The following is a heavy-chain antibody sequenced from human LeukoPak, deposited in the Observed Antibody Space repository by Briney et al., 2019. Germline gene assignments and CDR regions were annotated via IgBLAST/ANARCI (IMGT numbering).Heavy chain of an antibody. D-gene: IGHD6-19*01. CDR1: GGSISSYY. V-gene: IGHV4-59*01. J-gene: IGHJ4*02. CDR3: ARELKVYSSGWYPRGFDY. Sequence: PSETLSLTCTVSGGSISSYYWSWIRQPPGKGLEWIGYIYYSGSTNYNPSLKSRVTISVDTSKNQFSLKLSSVTAADTAVYYCARELKVYSSGWYPRGFDYWGQGTLVTVSS. CDR2: IYYSGST.